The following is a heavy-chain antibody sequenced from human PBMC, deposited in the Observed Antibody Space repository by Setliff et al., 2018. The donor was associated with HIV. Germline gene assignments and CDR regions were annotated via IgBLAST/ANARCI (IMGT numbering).Heavy chain of an antibody. Sequence: PSETLSLTCTVSGGLITSGRYCWTWIRQLPGKGLEWIGCISYPGTGSYNPSRKGRVLISRDTSKNQFALEVSPVTAADTAVYFCARPDPVESDALDIWGQGTVVTVSS. V-gene: IGHV4-31*03. CDR1: GGLITSGRYC. CDR3: ARPDPVESDALDI. CDR2: ISYPGTG. J-gene: IGHJ3*02.